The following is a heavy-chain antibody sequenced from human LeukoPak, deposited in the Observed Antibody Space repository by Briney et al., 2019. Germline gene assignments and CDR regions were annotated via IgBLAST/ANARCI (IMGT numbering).Heavy chain of an antibody. CDR3: ARDKQWLVYGMDV. CDR1: GFSFSNYG. V-gene: IGHV3-30*03. Sequence: GGSLRLSCAASGFSFSNYGMHWVRQAPGKGLEWVAVIPNDGGNKYYGNSVKGRFTISRDNSKNTLYLQMNSLRGGDTAVYYCARDKQWLVYGMDVWGQGTTVTVYS. J-gene: IGHJ6*02. CDR2: IPNDGGNK. D-gene: IGHD6-19*01.